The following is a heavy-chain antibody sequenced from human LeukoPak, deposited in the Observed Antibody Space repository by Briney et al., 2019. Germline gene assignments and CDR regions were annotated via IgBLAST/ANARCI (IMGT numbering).Heavy chain of an antibody. CDR1: GFNFSNYW. CDR2: IKSDGSST. J-gene: IGHJ4*02. D-gene: IGHD5-24*01. Sequence: GGSLRLSCAASGFNFSNYWMHWVRQAPGKGLVWVSRIKSDGSSTSYADSVKGRFTISRDNAKNTLYLQVNSLRAADTAIYYCAKVQEMDTILPPFHYWGQGTLVTVSS. V-gene: IGHV3-74*01. CDR3: AKVQEMDTILPPFHY.